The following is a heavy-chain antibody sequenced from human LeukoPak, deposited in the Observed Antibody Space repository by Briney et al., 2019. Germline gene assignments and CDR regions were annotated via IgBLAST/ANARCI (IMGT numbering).Heavy chain of an antibody. CDR2: INTDGSST. V-gene: IGHV3-74*01. Sequence: PGGSLRLSCAASGFTFSSYWMHWVRQAPGKGLVWVSRINTDGSSTSYADSVKGRFTISRDNAKNTLYLQMNSLRAEDTAVYYCARDTYDSSGYYYGPFDYWGQGTLVIVS. CDR1: GFTFSSYW. D-gene: IGHD3-22*01. CDR3: ARDTYDSSGYYYGPFDY. J-gene: IGHJ4*02.